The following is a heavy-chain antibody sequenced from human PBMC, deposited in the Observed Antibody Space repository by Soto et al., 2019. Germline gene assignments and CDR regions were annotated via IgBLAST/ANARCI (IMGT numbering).Heavy chain of an antibody. J-gene: IGHJ5*02. CDR2: IYYTGST. CDR3: ATGTIGSCDT. D-gene: IGHD1-1*01. V-gene: IGHV4-39*01. Sequence: SETLSLTCAVSRGSLSSSSYHWGWIRQPPGRGLEWIGHIYYTGSTYYTPSLKSRVNMSVDTSKNQFSLTLNSVSAADTAVYYCATGTIGSCDTWGQGILVTVSS. CDR1: RGSLSSSSYH.